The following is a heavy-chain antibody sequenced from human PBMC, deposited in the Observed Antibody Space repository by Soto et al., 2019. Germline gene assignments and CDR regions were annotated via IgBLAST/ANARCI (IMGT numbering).Heavy chain of an antibody. CDR2: IYYSGST. J-gene: IGHJ4*02. V-gene: IGHV4-31*03. CDR3: ASVDNSRTIDS. CDR1: GDSIASGAYY. D-gene: IGHD2-2*01. Sequence: QVQLQASGPGLVKPSQTLSLTCTVSGDSIASGAYYWSWIRHHPGKGLEWIGYIYYSGSTYYNPYLKSRVSISVDTSQNQFSLKLSSLTAADTAVYYCASVDNSRTIDSWGPGTLVIVSS.